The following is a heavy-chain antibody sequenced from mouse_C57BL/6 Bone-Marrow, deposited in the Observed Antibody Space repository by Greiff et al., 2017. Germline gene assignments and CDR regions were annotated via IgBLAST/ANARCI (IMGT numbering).Heavy chain of an antibody. D-gene: IGHD2-3*01. V-gene: IGHV1-80*01. CDR3: AKDGYYALWVAY. CDR1: GYAFSSYW. J-gene: IGHJ2*01. Sequence: QVQLKESGAELVKPGASVKISCKASGYAFSSYWMNWVKQRPGKGLEWIGQIYPGDGDTNYNGKFKGKATLTADKSSSTAYMQLSSLTSEDSAVYVCAKDGYYALWVAYWGQGTMVTVSA. CDR2: IYPGDGDT.